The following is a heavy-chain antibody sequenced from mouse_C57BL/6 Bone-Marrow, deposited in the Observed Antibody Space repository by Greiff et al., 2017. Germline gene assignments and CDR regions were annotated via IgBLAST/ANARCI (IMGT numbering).Heavy chain of an antibody. J-gene: IGHJ2*01. D-gene: IGHD2-3*01. CDR3: SSFDGNYFDF. V-gene: IGHV14-4*01. CDR2: IDPEIGDT. CDR1: GFTIKDDY. Sequence: VQLQQSGAELVRPGASVKLSCTASGFTIKDDYIHWVKQRPEQGLEWIGWIDPEIGDTEYASKFQCKATITSDTSSNTAYLQLSSLTSEDTAVYYCSSFDGNYFDFWGQGTPLTVAS.